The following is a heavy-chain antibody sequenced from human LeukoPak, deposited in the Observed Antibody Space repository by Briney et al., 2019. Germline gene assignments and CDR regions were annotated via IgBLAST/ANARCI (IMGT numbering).Heavy chain of an antibody. CDR1: GGSISSGGYS. CDR2: IYHNGNT. V-gene: IGHV4-30-2*01. D-gene: IGHD5-18*01. J-gene: IGHJ4*02. Sequence: PSETLSLTCAVSGGSISSGGYSWSWIRQPPGKGVEWIGYIYHNGNTYYSPSLKSRVTISVDRSKNQLSLKLSSVTAADTAMYYCASGGYSYGFDYWGQGTLVTVSS. CDR3: ASGGYSYGFDY.